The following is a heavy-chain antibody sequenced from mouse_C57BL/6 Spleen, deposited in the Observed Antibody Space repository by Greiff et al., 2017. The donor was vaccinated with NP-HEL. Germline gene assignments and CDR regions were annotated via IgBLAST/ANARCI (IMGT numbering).Heavy chain of an antibody. J-gene: IGHJ2*01. CDR2: ISNGGGST. V-gene: IGHV5-12*01. D-gene: IGHD6-1*01. CDR3: ARPARGEGYYFDY. Sequence: DVKLVESGGGLVQPGGSLKLSCAASGFTFSDYYMYWVRQTPEKRLEWVAYISNGGGSTYYPDTVKGRFTISRDNAKNTLYLQMSRLKSEDTAMYYCARPARGEGYYFDYWGQGTTLTVSS. CDR1: GFTFSDYY.